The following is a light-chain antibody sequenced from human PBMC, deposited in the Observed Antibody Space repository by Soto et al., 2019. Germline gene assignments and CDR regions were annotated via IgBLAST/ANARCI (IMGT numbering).Light chain of an antibody. CDR1: SSDVGSYNL. Sequence: QSVLTQPASVSGSPGQSITISCTGTSSDVGSYNLVSWYQHYPGKAPLLMIYEGSKRPSGVSNRFSGSKSGNTASLTISGLQAEDEADYYCSSYTSSSTWVFGGGTKVTVL. J-gene: IGLJ3*02. CDR2: EGS. V-gene: IGLV2-14*02. CDR3: SSYTSSSTWV.